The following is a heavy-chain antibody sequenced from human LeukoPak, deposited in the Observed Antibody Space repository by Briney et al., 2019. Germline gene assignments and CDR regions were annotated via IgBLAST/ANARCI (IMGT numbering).Heavy chain of an antibody. D-gene: IGHD4-17*01. CDR3: ARYAGNYGLDY. Sequence: GGSLRLSCAASGFTFSNYVIHWVRQPPGKGLEWVSLIRYDGSSKYYADSVRGRFTISRDNSKNTLYLQMNSLRAEDTAVYYCARYAGNYGLDYWGQGTLVTVSS. J-gene: IGHJ4*02. CDR2: IRYDGSSK. V-gene: IGHV3-30*02. CDR1: GFTFSNYV.